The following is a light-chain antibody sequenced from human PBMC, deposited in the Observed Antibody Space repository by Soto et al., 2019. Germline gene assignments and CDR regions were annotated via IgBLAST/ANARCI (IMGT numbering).Light chain of an antibody. CDR1: QSVSNSY. V-gene: IGKV3-20*01. J-gene: IGKJ2*01. Sequence: EIVLTQSPGTLSLSPGERATLSCRASQSVSNSYLAWYQQKPGQAPRLLLYGVSSRATGIPDRFSGSGSGRDFTLTINRLEPEDLAVYFCQQYGSSPYTFGQGTKLEIK. CDR3: QQYGSSPYT. CDR2: GVS.